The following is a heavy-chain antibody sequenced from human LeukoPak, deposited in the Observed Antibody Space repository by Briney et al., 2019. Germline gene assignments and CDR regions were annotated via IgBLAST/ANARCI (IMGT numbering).Heavy chain of an antibody. D-gene: IGHD5-18*01. CDR2: IYYSGST. CDR1: GGSISSYY. V-gene: IGHV4-59*01. J-gene: IGHJ4*02. CDR3: ARAHPVDTAFFDY. Sequence: SETLSLTCTVSGGSISSYYWSWIRQHPGKGLEWIGYIYYSGSTNYNPSLKSRVTISVDTSKNQFSLKLSSVTAADTAVYYCARAHPVDTAFFDYWGQGTLVTVSS.